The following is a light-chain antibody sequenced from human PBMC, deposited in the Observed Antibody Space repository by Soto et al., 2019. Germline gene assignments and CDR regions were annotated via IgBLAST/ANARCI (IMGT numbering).Light chain of an antibody. Sequence: QSVLTQPASVSGSPGQSITISCTGTSSDVGGYNYVSWYQQHPVKAPKLMIYDVTKRPSGVSDRFSGSKSGNTASLTISGFQAEDEADYYCSSYTSSSTPYVFGTGTKVTVL. CDR3: SSYTSSSTPYV. CDR1: SSDVGGYNY. J-gene: IGLJ1*01. V-gene: IGLV2-14*01. CDR2: DVT.